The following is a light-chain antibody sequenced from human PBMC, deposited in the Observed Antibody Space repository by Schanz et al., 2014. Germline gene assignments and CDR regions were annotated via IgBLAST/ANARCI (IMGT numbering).Light chain of an antibody. CDR3: SSYTSIGTRV. V-gene: IGLV2-8*01. Sequence: QSALTQPPSASGSPGQSVTISCTGTSSDFGAYNSVSWYQQHPGKAPKVIIYEVTKRPSGVPDRFSGSKSGNTASLTVSGLQAEDEADYYCSSYTSIGTRVFGGGTKLTVL. CDR1: SSDFGAYNS. J-gene: IGLJ3*02. CDR2: EVT.